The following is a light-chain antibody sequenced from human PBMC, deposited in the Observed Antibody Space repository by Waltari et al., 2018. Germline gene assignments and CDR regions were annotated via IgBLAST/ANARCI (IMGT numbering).Light chain of an antibody. J-gene: IGKJ3*01. CDR3: QQYYSISFT. V-gene: IGKV4-1*01. CDR2: WAS. CDR1: QSVLYSSNNKNY. Sequence: DIVMTQSPDSLAVSLGERATIKCKSSQSVLYSSNNKNYLAWYQQKPGQPPKLLIYWASTRESGVPDRFSGSGSGTDFTLTISSLQAEDVAVYYCQQYYSISFTFGPGTKVDIK.